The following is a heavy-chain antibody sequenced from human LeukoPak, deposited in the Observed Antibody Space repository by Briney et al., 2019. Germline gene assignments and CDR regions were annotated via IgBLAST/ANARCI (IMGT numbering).Heavy chain of an antibody. J-gene: IGHJ4*02. CDR2: ISSSSSYI. CDR1: GFTFSSYS. CDR3: ARGENNYGYYYFDY. D-gene: IGHD5-18*01. V-gene: IGHV3-21*01. Sequence: GGSLRLSCAASGFTFSSYSMNWVRQAPGKGLEWVSSISSSSSYIYYAESMKGRFTISRDNAENSLYLQMNSLRAEDTAVYYCARGENNYGYYYFDYWGQGTLVTVSS.